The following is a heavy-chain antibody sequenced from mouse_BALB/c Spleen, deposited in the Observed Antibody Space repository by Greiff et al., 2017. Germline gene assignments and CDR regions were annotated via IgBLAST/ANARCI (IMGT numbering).Heavy chain of an antibody. CDR1: GDSITSGY. CDR3: ARPHYYGSSYRAMDY. V-gene: IGHV3-8*02. J-gene: IGHJ4*01. D-gene: IGHD1-1*01. CDR2: ISYSGST. Sequence: EVHLVESGPSLVKPSQTLSLTCSVTGDSITSGYWNWIRKFPGNKLEYMGYISYSGSTYYNPSLKSRISITRDTSKNQYYLQLNSVTTEDTATYYCARPHYYGSSYRAMDYWGQGTSVTVSS.